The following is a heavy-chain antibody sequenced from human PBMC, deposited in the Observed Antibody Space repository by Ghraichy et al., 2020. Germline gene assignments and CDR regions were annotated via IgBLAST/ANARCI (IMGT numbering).Heavy chain of an antibody. CDR2: IYYRGST. D-gene: IGHD3-22*01. Sequence: SETLSLTCTVSGGSISSYYWSWIRQPPGKGLEWIGYIYYRGSTNYNPSLKSRVTISVDTSKNQFSLKLSSVTAADTAVYYCVRGERYYYDSSGYVWGQGTLVTVSS. CDR1: GGSISSYY. V-gene: IGHV4-59*01. J-gene: IGHJ4*02. CDR3: VRGERYYYDSSGYV.